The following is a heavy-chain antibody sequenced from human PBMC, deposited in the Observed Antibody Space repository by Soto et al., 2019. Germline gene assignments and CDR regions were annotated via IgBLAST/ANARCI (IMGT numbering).Heavy chain of an antibody. CDR1: GGTFSSYT. J-gene: IGHJ6*02. V-gene: IGHV1-69*08. CDR3: GRDPSEGIDV. CDR2: IIPILGIA. Sequence: QVQLVQSGAEVKKPGSSVKVSCKASGGTFSSYTISWVRQAPGQGLEWMGRIIPILGIANYAKKFQGRVTNTANKTTRTADMELSSLRSEDTAVYYCGRDPSEGIDVWGQGTTVTVSS.